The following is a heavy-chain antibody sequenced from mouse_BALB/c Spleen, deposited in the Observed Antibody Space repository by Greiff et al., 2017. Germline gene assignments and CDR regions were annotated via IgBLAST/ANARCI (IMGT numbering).Heavy chain of an antibody. CDR2: ISYSGST. CDR3: ARSTMITSYAMDY. V-gene: IGHV3-8*02. J-gene: IGHJ4*01. Sequence: EVKLEESGPSLVKPSQTLSLTCSVTGDSITSGYWNWIRKFPGNKLEYMGYISYSGSTYYNPSLKSRISITRDTSKNQYYLQLNSVTTEDTATYYCARSTMITSYAMDYWGQGTSVTVSS. D-gene: IGHD2-4*01. CDR1: GDSITSGY.